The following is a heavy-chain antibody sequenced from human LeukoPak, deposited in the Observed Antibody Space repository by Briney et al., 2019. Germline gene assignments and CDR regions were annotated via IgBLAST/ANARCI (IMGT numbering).Heavy chain of an antibody. J-gene: IGHJ5*02. Sequence: SETLSLTCAVYGGSFSGYYWSWIRQPPGKGLEWIGEINHSGSTNYNPSLKSRVTISVDTSKNQFSLKLSSVAAADTAVYYCARGPLTIFGVVTVNWFDPWGQGTLVTVSS. CDR3: ARGPLTIFGVVTVNWFDP. D-gene: IGHD3-3*01. CDR2: INHSGST. V-gene: IGHV4-34*01. CDR1: GGSFSGYY.